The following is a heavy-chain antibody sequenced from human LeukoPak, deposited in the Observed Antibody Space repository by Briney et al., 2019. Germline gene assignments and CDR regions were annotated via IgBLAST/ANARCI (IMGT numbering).Heavy chain of an antibody. CDR2: ISGSGGTT. CDR3: AKTNGYYSD. V-gene: IGHV3-23*01. D-gene: IGHD3-22*01. Sequence: GGSLRLSCAASGFTFRNYWMGWVRQAPGKGLEWVSGISGSGGTTYYADSVKGRFTISRDNSKNSLSLQVSSLRAEDTAVYYCAKTNGYYSDWGQGTLVTVSS. CDR1: GFTFRNYW. J-gene: IGHJ4*02.